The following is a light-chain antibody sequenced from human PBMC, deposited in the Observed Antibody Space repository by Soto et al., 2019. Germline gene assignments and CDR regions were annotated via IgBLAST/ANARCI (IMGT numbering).Light chain of an antibody. Sequence: QSALTQPPSASGAPGQRVTFSCSGSSSNIGSNTVNWYQQLPGTAPKLLIYSNNQRPSGVPDRFSGSKSGTSASLAISGLQSEDEADYYCAAWDDSLNAFYVFGPGTKVTVL. CDR1: SSNIGSNT. J-gene: IGLJ1*01. CDR3: AAWDDSLNAFYV. CDR2: SNN. V-gene: IGLV1-44*01.